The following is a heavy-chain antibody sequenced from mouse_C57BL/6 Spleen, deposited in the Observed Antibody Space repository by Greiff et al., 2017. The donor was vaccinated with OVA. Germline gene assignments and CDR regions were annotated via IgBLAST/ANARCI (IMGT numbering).Heavy chain of an antibody. D-gene: IGHD4-1*01. V-gene: IGHV2-2*01. Sequence: QVQLQQSGPGLVQPSQSLSITCTVSGFSLTSYGVHWVRQSPGKGLEWLGVIWSGGSTDYHAAFISRPSISKDNSKSQVFFKMNSLQADDAAIYYCARNSGISYFDYWGQGTTLTVSS. CDR2: IWSGGST. J-gene: IGHJ2*01. CDR1: GFSLTSYG. CDR3: ARNSGISYFDY.